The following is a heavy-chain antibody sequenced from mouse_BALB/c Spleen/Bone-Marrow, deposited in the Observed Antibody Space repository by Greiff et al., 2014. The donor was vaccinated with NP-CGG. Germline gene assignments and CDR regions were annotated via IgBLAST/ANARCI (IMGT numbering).Heavy chain of an antibody. V-gene: IGHV5-12*02. D-gene: IGHD1-1*01. Sequence: EVKLVESGGGIVQPGGSLKLSCAISGFSFSDYYMYWVRQTPEKRLEWVAYISDSGGSTYYPDTVKGRFTISRDNAKNTLYLQMSRLKSEDTAMYYCARLGDYSYFDYWGQGTTLTVSS. CDR3: ARLGDYSYFDY. CDR2: ISDSGGST. J-gene: IGHJ2*01. CDR1: GFSFSDYY.